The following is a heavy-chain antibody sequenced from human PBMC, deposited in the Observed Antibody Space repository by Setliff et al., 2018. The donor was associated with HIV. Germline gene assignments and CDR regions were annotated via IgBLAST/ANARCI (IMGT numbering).Heavy chain of an antibody. CDR3: ARSYQKRIAAAEVLHYYYMDV. J-gene: IGHJ6*03. D-gene: IGHD6-13*01. V-gene: IGHV4-61*09. Sequence: PSETLSLTCTVSGGSISSGGYYWSWIRQHPGKGLEWIGHIYTSGSTNYNPSLKSRVTMSVGTSKNQFSLKLSSVTAADTAVYYCARSYQKRIAAAEVLHYYYMDVWGKGTTVTVSS. CDR1: GGSISSGGYY. CDR2: IYTSGST.